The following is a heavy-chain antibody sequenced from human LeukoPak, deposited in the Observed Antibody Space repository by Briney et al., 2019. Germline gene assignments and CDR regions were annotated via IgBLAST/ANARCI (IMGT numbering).Heavy chain of an antibody. Sequence: AGGSLRLSCAASGFTFSSYAMSWVRQAPGKGLEGVSYISSSGSTIYYADSVKGRFTISRDNAKNSLYLQMNSLRAEDTAVYYCARVRRWFGDLDYWGQGTLVTVSS. D-gene: IGHD3-10*01. CDR1: GFTFSSYA. CDR3: ARVRRWFGDLDY. V-gene: IGHV3-48*04. J-gene: IGHJ4*02. CDR2: ISSSGSTI.